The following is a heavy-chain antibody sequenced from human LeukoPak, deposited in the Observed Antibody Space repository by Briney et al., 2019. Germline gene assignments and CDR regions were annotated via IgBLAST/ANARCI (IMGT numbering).Heavy chain of an antibody. CDR2: TYSCGST. V-gene: IGHV3-53*01. CDR3: PRACESGVVVAARDI. J-gene: IGHJ4*02. Sequence: PLGSLLLSCAASGFTVISNYMSWVRQSPGPGVEWVSDTYSCGSTYYADPVKGRFTISRDNSNNTLYLQINSLSAEDTAVYYCPRACESGVVVAARDIWGQGTLVTVST. D-gene: IGHD2-15*01. CDR1: GFTVISNY.